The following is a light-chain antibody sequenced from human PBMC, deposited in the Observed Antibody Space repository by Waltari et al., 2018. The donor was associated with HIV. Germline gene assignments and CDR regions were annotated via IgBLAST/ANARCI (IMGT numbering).Light chain of an antibody. V-gene: IGLV3-21*04. CDR3: QVWDNTSDHVV. J-gene: IGLJ2*01. CDR2: YDD. CDR1: NIGSKN. Sequence: YVLTQPPSVSVAPGKTATITCGGSNIGSKNVHWYQQKPGQAPVVVIYYDDDRPSGIPERFSGSNSGNTATLTISRVEAGDEADYYCQVWDNTSDHVVFGGGTKLTVL.